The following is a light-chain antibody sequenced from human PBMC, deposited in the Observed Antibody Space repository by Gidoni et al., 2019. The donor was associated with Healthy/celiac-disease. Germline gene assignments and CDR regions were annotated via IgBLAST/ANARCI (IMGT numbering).Light chain of an antibody. Sequence: EIVMTQSPDTLSVSPGERATLSCRASQSVSSNLAWYQQKPGQAPRLLIYGASTRATGIPARFSGSGSGTEFTLTISSLQSEDFAVYYCHQYNNWPPMYTFGQGTKLEIK. CDR2: GAS. V-gene: IGKV3-15*01. J-gene: IGKJ2*01. CDR3: HQYNNWPPMYT. CDR1: QSVSSN.